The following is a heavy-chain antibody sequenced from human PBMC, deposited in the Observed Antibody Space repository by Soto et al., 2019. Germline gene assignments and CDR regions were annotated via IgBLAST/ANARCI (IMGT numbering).Heavy chain of an antibody. CDR1: GYTFTSYG. CDR2: INIYGGGT. J-gene: IGHJ4*02. V-gene: IGHV1-18*01. D-gene: IGHD3-22*01. CDR3: ARALYYYDNSGLAF. Sequence: QIHLEQSEPEVKKPGASVKVSCKASGYTFTSYGISWVRLAPGQGLEWMGWINIYGGGTNYAQKYQDRVTMTRDTSTHTVYLEMRSLTSDDTAIYYCARALYYYDNSGLAFWGQGTLVTVSS.